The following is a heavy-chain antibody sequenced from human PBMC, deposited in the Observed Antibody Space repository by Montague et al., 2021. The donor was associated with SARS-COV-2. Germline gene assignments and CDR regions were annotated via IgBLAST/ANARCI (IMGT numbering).Heavy chain of an antibody. CDR1: GYSFTNGYY. V-gene: IGHV4-38-2*02. CDR2: IHHSGDS. CDR3: ARVPDPMRFHSDASEYYSYFDS. Sequence: SETLSLTCTVSGYSFTNGYYWAWIRQPPGKGLEWIGMIHHSGDSXYNPSLKSRVTISVDTSKNQFSLRLSDVSAADTALYYCARVPDPMRFHSDASEYYSYFDSWGQGALVTVSS. D-gene: IGHD2/OR15-2a*01. J-gene: IGHJ4*02.